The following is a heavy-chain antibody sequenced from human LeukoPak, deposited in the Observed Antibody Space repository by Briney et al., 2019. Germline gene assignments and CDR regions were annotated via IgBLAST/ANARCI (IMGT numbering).Heavy chain of an antibody. CDR3: ARDAYKLFDY. CDR1: GFTFSSYW. CDR2: IKQDGSEK. D-gene: IGHD5-24*01. Sequence: GGSLRLSCAASGFTFSSYWMSWLRHAPGKGLEWVANIKQDGSEKYYVDSVRGRVTISRDNGKNSLYLQMNSLRAEDTAVYYCARDAYKLFDYWGQGTLVTVFS. V-gene: IGHV3-7*04. J-gene: IGHJ4*02.